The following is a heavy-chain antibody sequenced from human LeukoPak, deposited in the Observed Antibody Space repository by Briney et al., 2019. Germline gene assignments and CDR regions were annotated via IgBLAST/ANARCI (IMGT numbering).Heavy chain of an antibody. CDR3: ARVSVFAADLDY. J-gene: IGHJ4*02. V-gene: IGHV4-59*01. CDR1: GGSISSYY. D-gene: IGHD6-13*01. CDR2: IYCSGST. Sequence: SETLSLTCTVSGGSISSYYWSWIRQPPGKGLEWVGYIYCSGSTNYNPSLKSRVTISVDTSKNQFSLRLSSVTAADTAVYYCARVSVFAADLDYWGQGTLVTVSS.